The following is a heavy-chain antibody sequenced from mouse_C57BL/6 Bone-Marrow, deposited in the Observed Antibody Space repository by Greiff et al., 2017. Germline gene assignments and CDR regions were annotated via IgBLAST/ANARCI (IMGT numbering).Heavy chain of an antibody. CDR1: GFTFSDYY. J-gene: IGHJ4*01. Sequence: EVKLVESEGGLVQPGSSMKLSCTASGFTFSDYYMAWVRQVPEKGLEWVANINYDGSSTYYLDSLKSRFIISRDNAENILYLQMSSLKSEDTAAYYVASVFLGRGKKTYAMDYWGQGTSVTVSS. V-gene: IGHV5-16*01. CDR3: ASVFLGRGKKTYAMDY. D-gene: IGHD4-1*01. CDR2: INYDGSST.